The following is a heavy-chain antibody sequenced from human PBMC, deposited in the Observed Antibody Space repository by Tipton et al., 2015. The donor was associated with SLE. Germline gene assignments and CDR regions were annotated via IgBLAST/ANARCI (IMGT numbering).Heavy chain of an antibody. J-gene: IGHJ3*02. CDR2: IIPIFGTA. CDR3: ARGVGYCSSTSCYVDAFDI. D-gene: IGHD2-2*01. Sequence: QLVQSGPEVKKPGSSVKVSCKASGGTFSSYAISWVRQAPGQGLEWMGGIIPIFGTANYAQKFQGRVTITTDESTSTAYMELSSLRSEDTAVYYCARGVGYCSSTSCYVDAFDIWGQGTMVTVSS. CDR1: GGTFSSYA. V-gene: IGHV1-69*05.